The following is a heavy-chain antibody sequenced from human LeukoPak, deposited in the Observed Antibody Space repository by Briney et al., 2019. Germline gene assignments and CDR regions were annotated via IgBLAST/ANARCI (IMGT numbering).Heavy chain of an antibody. CDR3: ARKNYYYYYMDV. CDR1: GFTFSNYA. V-gene: IGHV3-20*04. CDR2: INWNGGST. Sequence: GGSLRLSCAASGFTFSNYAMSWVRQAPGKGLEWVSGINWNGGSTGYADSVKGRFTISRDNAKNSLYLQMNSLRAEDTALYYCARKNYYYYYMDVWGKGTTVTVSS. J-gene: IGHJ6*03.